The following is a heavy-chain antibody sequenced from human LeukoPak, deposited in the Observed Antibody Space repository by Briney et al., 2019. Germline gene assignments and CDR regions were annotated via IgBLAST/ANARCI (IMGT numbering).Heavy chain of an antibody. D-gene: IGHD3-22*01. CDR1: GFTFSSYS. V-gene: IGHV3-48*04. CDR2: ISSSSSTI. J-gene: IGHJ4*02. CDR3: ARDYYYDSSGYPFDY. Sequence: GGSLRLSCAASGFTFSSYSMNWVRQAPGKGLEWVSYISSSSSTIYYADSVKGRFTISRDNAKNSLYLQMNSLRAEDTAVYYCARDYYYDSSGYPFDYWGQGTLVTVSS.